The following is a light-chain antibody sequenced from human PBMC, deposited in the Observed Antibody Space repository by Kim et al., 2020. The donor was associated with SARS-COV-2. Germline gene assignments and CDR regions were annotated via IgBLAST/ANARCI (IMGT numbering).Light chain of an antibody. CDR1: QSILYSSNNKNY. CDR2: WAS. J-gene: IGKJ3*01. V-gene: IGKV4-1*01. Sequence: ATINCKSSQSILYSSNNKNYLAWYQQKPGQPPKLLIYWASTRESGVPDRFSGSGSGTDFTLTISSLQAEDVAVYYCQQYHSPPNTFGPGTKVDIK. CDR3: QQYHSPPNT.